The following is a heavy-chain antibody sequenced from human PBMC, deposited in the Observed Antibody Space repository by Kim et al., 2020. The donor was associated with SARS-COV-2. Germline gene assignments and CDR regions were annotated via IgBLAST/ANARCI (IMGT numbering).Heavy chain of an antibody. D-gene: IGHD2-2*01. CDR3: ARAVVVPAANYFGVGVLSYYYMDV. V-gene: IGHV7-4-1*02. CDR2: INTNTGNP. J-gene: IGHJ6*03. Sequence: ASVKVSCKASGYTFTSYAMNWVRQAPGQRLEWMGWINTNTGNPTYAQGFTGRFVFSLDTPVSTAYLQISSLKAEDTAVYYCARAVVVPAANYFGVGVLSYYYMDVWGKGTTVTVSS. CDR1: GYTFTSYA.